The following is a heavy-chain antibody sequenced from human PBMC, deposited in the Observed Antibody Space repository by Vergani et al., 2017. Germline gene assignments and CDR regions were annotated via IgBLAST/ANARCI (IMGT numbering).Heavy chain of an antibody. CDR2: IDHTGRP. CDR1: GGSFTSYH. J-gene: IGHJ6*03. Sequence: QVQLQQWGGGLLKPSETLSLTCVVNGGSFTSYHWTWIRQSPGEGLEWVGDIDHTGRPDYNPSLKSRLTMSVDKSRNRFSLTLNSVTDTDTAIYFCARVNTETNGHLYYYYYMDVWGEGTAVTVS. D-gene: IGHD4-11*01. V-gene: IGHV4-34*01. CDR3: ARVNTETNGHLYYYYYMDV.